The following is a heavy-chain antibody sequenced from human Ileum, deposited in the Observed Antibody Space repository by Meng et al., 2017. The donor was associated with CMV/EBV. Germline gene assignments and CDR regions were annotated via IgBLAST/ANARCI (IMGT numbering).Heavy chain of an antibody. CDR3: ARWRVVTFAFDY. CDR1: GGSISSNTHY. CDR2: IYYSGST. V-gene: IGHV4-39*07. D-gene: IGHD2-21*02. J-gene: IGHJ4*02. Sequence: TGSGGSISSNTHYWAWIRQPPGKGLEWVGSIYYSGSTYYNPSLEGRVTISLDTSSSEFSLKVNSVTAADTAVYYCARWRVVTFAFDYWGQGSLVTVSS.